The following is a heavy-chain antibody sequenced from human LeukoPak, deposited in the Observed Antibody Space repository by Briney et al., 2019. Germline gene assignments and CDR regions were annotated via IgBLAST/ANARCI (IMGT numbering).Heavy chain of an antibody. J-gene: IGHJ4*02. CDR1: GFTFSSYG. CDR3: AKGVQWLSSF. Sequence: PGGSLRLSCAASGFTFSSYGMHWVRQAPGKGLEWVAVISNDGSNKYYADSVKGRFTISRDNSKNTLYLQMSRLRGEDTAVYYCAKGVQWLSSFWGQGTLLTVSS. D-gene: IGHD6-19*01. V-gene: IGHV3-30*18. CDR2: ISNDGSNK.